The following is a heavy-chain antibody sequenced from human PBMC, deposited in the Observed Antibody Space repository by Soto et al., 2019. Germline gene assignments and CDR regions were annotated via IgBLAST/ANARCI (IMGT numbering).Heavy chain of an antibody. CDR1: GYSFTSYW. D-gene: IGHD1-26*01. CDR2: IDPSNSYT. V-gene: IGHV5-10-1*01. J-gene: IGHJ4*02. CDR3: ARHVGGSYPRPYDY. Sequence: GESLKISCNGSGYSFTSYWISWVRQMPGKGLEWMGKIDPSNSYTNYSPSFQGHVTISADKSISTAYLQWSSLKASDTAMYYCARHVGGSYPRPYDYWGQGTLVTVSS.